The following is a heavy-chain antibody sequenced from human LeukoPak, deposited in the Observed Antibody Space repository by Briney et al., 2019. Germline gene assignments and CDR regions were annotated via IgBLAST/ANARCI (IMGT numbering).Heavy chain of an antibody. V-gene: IGHV3-23*01. J-gene: IGHJ4*02. D-gene: IGHD3-3*01. CDR3: ARDPAGYYDFWSGYYVGGYFDY. CDR1: GFTFSSYA. CDR2: ISGSGGST. Sequence: PGGSLRLSCAASGFTFSSYAMSWVRQAPGKGLEWVSAISGSGGSTYYADSVKGRFTISRDNSKNTLYLQMNSLRAEDTAVYYCARDPAGYYDFWSGYYVGGYFDYWGQGTLVTVSS.